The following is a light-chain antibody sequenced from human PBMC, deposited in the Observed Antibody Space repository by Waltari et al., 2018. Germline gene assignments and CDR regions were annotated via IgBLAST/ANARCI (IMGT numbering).Light chain of an antibody. Sequence: QSALTQPASVSGSPGQSITISCTGTSSDVGGYNYVSWYQQHPGKAPHIMIYDVTNRPSGVSNRFSGSKSGNTASLTISGLQAEDEADYYCYSYTSTRSFVFGTGTEVTVL. CDR3: YSYTSTRSFV. V-gene: IGLV2-14*03. J-gene: IGLJ1*01. CDR1: SSDVGGYNY. CDR2: DVT.